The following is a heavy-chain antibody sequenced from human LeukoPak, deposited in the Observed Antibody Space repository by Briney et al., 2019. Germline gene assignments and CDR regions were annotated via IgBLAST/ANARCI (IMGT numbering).Heavy chain of an antibody. CDR1: GGSFSGYY. D-gene: IGHD6-13*01. CDR3: ARPAYSSSWYRGKYFQH. V-gene: IGHV4-34*01. CDR2: INHSGST. J-gene: IGHJ1*01. Sequence: PSETLSLTCAVYGGSFSGYYWSWIRQPPGKGLEWIGEINHSGSTNYNPSLKSRVTISVDTSKNQFSLKLSSVTAADTAVYYCARPAYSSSWYRGKYFQHWGQGTLVTVSS.